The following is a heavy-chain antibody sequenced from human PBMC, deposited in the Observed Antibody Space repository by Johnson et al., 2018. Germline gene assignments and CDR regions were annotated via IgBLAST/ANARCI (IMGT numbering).Heavy chain of an antibody. D-gene: IGHD3-22*01. V-gene: IGHV3-73*01. CDR3: TRFYDRASDY. Sequence: VRLVESGGGLVQPGGSLKLSCAASGFTFSASALHWVRQASGKGLEWVARLRSGSNNYATAYAAAVKGRFIVSRDDSKSTAYLQMKSLKTEDTAVYYCTRFYDRASDYWGQGTLVTVSS. J-gene: IGHJ4*02. CDR1: GFTFSASA. CDR2: LRSGSNNYAT.